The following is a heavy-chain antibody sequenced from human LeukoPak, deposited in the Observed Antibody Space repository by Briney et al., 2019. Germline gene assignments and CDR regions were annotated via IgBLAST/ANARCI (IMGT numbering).Heavy chain of an antibody. CDR1: GFTFSSYG. Sequence: PGGSLRLXCAASGFTFSSYGMHWVRQTPGKGLEWVAFIRYDGSNKYYADSVKGRFTISRDNSKNTLYLQMNSLRAEDTAVYYCAKIPYDFWSGYTQFDYWGQGTLVTVSS. D-gene: IGHD3-3*01. CDR3: AKIPYDFWSGYTQFDY. CDR2: IRYDGSNK. V-gene: IGHV3-30*02. J-gene: IGHJ4*02.